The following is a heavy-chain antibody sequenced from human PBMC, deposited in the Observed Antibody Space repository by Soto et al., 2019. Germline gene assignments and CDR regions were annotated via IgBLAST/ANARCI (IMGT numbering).Heavy chain of an antibody. CDR1: GYTFTSYA. CDR2: INAGNGNT. Sequence: QVQLVQSGAEEKKPGASVKVSCKASGYTFTSYAMHWVSQAPGQRLELMGWINAGNGNTKYSQKFQGRVTITRDTYASKASMELSSLRSEDTAVYYCASESYGGDFDYWGQGTLVTVSS. D-gene: IGHD4-17*01. J-gene: IGHJ4*02. V-gene: IGHV1-3*05. CDR3: ASESYGGDFDY.